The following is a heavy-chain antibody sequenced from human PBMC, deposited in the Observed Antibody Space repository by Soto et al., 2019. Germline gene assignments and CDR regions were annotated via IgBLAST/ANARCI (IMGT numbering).Heavy chain of an antibody. D-gene: IGHD3-10*01. CDR3: ARSSGSYSYYGMDV. J-gene: IGHJ6*02. Sequence: ASVKVSCKAAGYTFTGYYMHWVRQASGQGLEWMGCINPNNGDTYYAQKFQGRVTMTRDTSISTAYMELSRLRSDDTAVYHCARSSGSYSYYGMDVWGQGTTVTVSS. CDR2: INPNNGDT. CDR1: GYTFTGYY. V-gene: IGHV1-2*02.